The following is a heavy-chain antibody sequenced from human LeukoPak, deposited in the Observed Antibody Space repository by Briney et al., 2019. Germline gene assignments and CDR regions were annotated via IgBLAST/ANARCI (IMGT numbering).Heavy chain of an antibody. Sequence: AAVKVSFKASVYTFTIYYMHWVRQTPGQGLEWMGIINPSGGSRSNAQKLQGRVTLTSDMSTSTVYMELSSLRSEATAVYYCAREGVGGYRSSVDYWGQGTLVTVSS. D-gene: IGHD5-12*01. V-gene: IGHV1-46*01. J-gene: IGHJ4*02. CDR3: AREGVGGYRSSVDY. CDR2: INPSGGSR. CDR1: VYTFTIYY.